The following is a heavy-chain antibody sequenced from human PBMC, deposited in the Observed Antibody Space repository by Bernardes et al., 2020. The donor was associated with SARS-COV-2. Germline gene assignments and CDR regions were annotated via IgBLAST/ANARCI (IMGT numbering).Heavy chain of an antibody. Sequence: GGSLRLSCAASGFTFSSYWMSWVRQAPGKGLEWVANIKQDGSEKYYVDSVKGRFTISRDNAKNSLYLQMNSLRAEDTAVYYCARDVRYCSGGSCLTSRGYSYGHYYGMDVWGQGTTVTVSS. D-gene: IGHD2-15*01. J-gene: IGHJ6*02. V-gene: IGHV3-7*05. CDR3: ARDVRYCSGGSCLTSRGYSYGHYYGMDV. CDR2: IKQDGSEK. CDR1: GFTFSSYW.